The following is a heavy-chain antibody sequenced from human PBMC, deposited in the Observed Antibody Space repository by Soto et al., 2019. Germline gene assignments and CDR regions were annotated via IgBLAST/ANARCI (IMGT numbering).Heavy chain of an antibody. J-gene: IGHJ4*02. CDR2: ISGSGGST. V-gene: IGHV3-23*01. D-gene: IGHD3-3*01. Sequence: GESLRLSCAASGFTFSSYAMSWVRQAPGKGLEWVSAISGSGGSTYYADSVKGRFTISRDNSKNTLYLQMNSLRAEDTAVYYCAKELYYDFWSGSASSDYWGQGTLVTVSS. CDR3: AKELYYDFWSGSASSDY. CDR1: GFTFSSYA.